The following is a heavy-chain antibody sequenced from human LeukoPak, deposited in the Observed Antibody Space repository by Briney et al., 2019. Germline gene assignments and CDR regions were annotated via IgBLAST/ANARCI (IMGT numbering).Heavy chain of an antibody. CDR2: VAYSGST. CDR3: ARTVSGYYFNA. J-gene: IGHJ5*02. V-gene: IGHV4-59*01. Sequence: SETLSLTCTVSRGSINSYYWSWIRQPPGKGLEWIGYVAYSGSTNYNPSLKSRVTISLDTSKNQFSLKLSSVTAADTAVYYCARTVSGYYFNAWGPGTLVTVSS. CDR1: RGSINSYY. D-gene: IGHD5-12*01.